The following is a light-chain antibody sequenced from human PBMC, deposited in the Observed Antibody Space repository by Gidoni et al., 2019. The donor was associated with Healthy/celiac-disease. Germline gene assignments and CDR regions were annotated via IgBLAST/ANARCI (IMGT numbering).Light chain of an antibody. J-gene: IGKJ2*04. CDR3: HQYYSTPCS. Sequence: IVMTQSPDSLAVSLGEKATINCKSSQSALYRSTDKNYLAGYQQKPGQPPKLLIYWASTRESGVPDRCSGSGAGTDFTLTLCGLQAEDVSFYYCHQYYSTPCSFGQGTKVEIK. CDR1: QSALYRSTDKNY. CDR2: WAS. V-gene: IGKV4-1*01.